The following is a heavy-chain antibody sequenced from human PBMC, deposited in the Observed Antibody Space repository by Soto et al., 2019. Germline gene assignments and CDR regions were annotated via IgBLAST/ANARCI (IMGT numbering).Heavy chain of an antibody. J-gene: IGHJ4*02. D-gene: IGHD1-20*01. V-gene: IGHV3-30-3*01. CDR3: AREGRIAGGFDY. Sequence: QVQLVESGGGVVQPGRSLRLSCAASGFIFSSYAMHWVRQAQGKGLEWVAVISYDGSNKYYAESVKGRFTISIDNSKNTLYLQMNSLRAEATAVYYCAREGRIAGGFDYWGQGTLVTVSS. CDR2: ISYDGSNK. CDR1: GFIFSSYA.